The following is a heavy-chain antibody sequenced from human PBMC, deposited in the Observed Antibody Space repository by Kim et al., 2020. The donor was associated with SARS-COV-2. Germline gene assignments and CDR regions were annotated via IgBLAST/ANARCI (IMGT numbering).Heavy chain of an antibody. Sequence: SETLSLTCAVYGGSFSGYYWSWIRQPPGKGLEWIGEINHSGSTNYNPSLKSRVTISVDTSKNQFSLKLSSVTAADTAVYYCARRRYCSSTSCYGAFSFWGQGTLVTVSS. CDR2: INHSGST. J-gene: IGHJ4*02. D-gene: IGHD2-2*01. CDR1: GGSFSGYY. V-gene: IGHV4-34*01. CDR3: ARRRYCSSTSCYGAFSF.